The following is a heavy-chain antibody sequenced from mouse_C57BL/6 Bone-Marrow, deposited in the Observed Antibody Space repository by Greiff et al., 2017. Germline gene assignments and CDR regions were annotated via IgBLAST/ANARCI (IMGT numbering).Heavy chain of an antibody. V-gene: IGHV1-85*01. Sequence: VQLQESGPELVKPGASVKLSCKASGYTFTSYDINWVKQRPGQGLEWIGWIFPRDGSTKYNAKFKGKATLTVDTSSSTAYMELHSLSSEDSAVYFGAKFEFDGSSGGWYFDVWGTGTTVTVSS. CDR2: IFPRDGST. CDR1: GYTFTSYD. D-gene: IGHD1-1*01. J-gene: IGHJ1*03. CDR3: AKFEFDGSSGGWYFDV.